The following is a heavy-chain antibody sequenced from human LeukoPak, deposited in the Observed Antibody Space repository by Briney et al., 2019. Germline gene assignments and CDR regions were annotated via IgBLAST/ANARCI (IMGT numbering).Heavy chain of an antibody. J-gene: IGHJ5*02. Sequence: SETLSLTCAVYGGSFSGYYWSWIRQPPGKGLEWIGEINHSGSTNYNPSLKSRVTISVDTSKNQFSLKLSSVTAADTAVYYCARHPKITMVRGVNNWFDPWGQGTLVTVSS. D-gene: IGHD3-10*01. CDR1: GGSFSGYY. V-gene: IGHV4-34*01. CDR2: INHSGST. CDR3: ARHPKITMVRGVNNWFDP.